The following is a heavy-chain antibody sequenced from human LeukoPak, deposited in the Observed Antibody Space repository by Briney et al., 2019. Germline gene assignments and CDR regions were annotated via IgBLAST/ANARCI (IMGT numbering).Heavy chain of an antibody. J-gene: IGHJ4*02. CDR2: LSGSGAST. Sequence: GGSLRLSCAASGFTFSSYAMSWVRQAPGKGLEWVSALSGSGASTYYADSVKGRFTISRDNSKNTLYLQMNSLRAEDTAIYYCAKDIVVVPAATARWDYWGQGTLVTVSS. V-gene: IGHV3-23*01. D-gene: IGHD2-2*01. CDR3: AKDIVVVPAATARWDY. CDR1: GFTFSSYA.